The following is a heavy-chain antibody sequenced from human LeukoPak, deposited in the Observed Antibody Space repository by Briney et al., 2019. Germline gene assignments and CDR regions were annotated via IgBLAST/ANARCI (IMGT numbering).Heavy chain of an antibody. V-gene: IGHV3-23*01. CDR1: GVTLSTYA. Sequence: GGSLRLSCAASGVTLSTYAMSWDRQAPGRGLEWVSGISSSGSGGNTYYADSVKGRFAISRDSSKNTLFLHMNSLRVEDTAIYYCAKDRTVGAYYWYFDLWGRGTLVTVSS. CDR3: AKDRTVGAYYWYFDL. J-gene: IGHJ2*01. CDR2: ISSSGSGGNT. D-gene: IGHD1-26*01.